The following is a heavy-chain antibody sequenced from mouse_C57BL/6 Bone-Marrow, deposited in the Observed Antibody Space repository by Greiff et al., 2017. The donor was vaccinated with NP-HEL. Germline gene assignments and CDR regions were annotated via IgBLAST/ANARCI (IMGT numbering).Heavy chain of an antibody. J-gene: IGHJ3*01. D-gene: IGHD1-1*01. V-gene: IGHV5-4*03. CDR3: ARVTVVKEFYFDY. Sequence: EVKVVESGGGLVKPGGSLKLSCAASGFPFSSYAMSWVRQTPEKRLEWVATISDGGSYTYYPDNVKGRFTISRDNAKNNLYLQMSHLKSEDTAMYYCARVTVVKEFYFDYWGQGTLVTVSA. CDR2: ISDGGSYT. CDR1: GFPFSSYA.